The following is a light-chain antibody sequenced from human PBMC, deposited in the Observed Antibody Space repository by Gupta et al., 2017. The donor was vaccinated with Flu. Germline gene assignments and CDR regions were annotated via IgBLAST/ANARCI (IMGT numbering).Light chain of an antibody. V-gene: IGLV2-11*01. CDR2: AVS. CDR1: SSDVGGYNY. Sequence: QSALTQPLSVSGSPVQSVTISCTGTSSDVGGYNYVSWFQQHPGIAPKLMIYAVSKRPSGVPDRFSGSKSDNTASLTISGRQAEDEADYYCCSYAGSYTWVFGGGTKLTVL. CDR3: CSYAGSYTWV. J-gene: IGLJ3*02.